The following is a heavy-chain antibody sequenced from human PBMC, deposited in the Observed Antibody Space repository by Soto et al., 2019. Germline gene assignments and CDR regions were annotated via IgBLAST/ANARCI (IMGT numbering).Heavy chain of an antibody. Sequence: TLSLTCNVSGGAIKTGDYYWNWIRQPPGKGLEWIGYVFYSGATNYSPSLKSRAAISMDTSKNQFSLSLTSVTAADTAVYYCARARLPYGYLLFWGPGILVTISS. CDR2: VFYSGAT. J-gene: IGHJ4*02. V-gene: IGHV4-30-4*01. D-gene: IGHD2-21*01. CDR1: GGAIKTGDYY. CDR3: ARARLPYGYLLF.